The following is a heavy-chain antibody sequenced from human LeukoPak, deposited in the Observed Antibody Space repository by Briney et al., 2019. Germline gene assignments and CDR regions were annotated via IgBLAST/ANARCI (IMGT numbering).Heavy chain of an antibody. Sequence: GTSLRLSSVASGFTFALYGIHWVRQAPGKGLEWVAVISYDGSTKYYAESVKGRFTISRDNSKNTLYLQMNSLRAADTAVYYCAKDQEGATDHWGQGTLVTVSS. CDR1: GFTFALYG. CDR3: AKDQEGATDH. J-gene: IGHJ4*02. CDR2: ISYDGSTK. V-gene: IGHV3-30*18. D-gene: IGHD1-26*01.